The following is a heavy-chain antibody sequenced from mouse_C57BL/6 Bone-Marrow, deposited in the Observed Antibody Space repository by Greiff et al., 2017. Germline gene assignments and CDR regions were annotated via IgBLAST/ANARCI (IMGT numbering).Heavy chain of an antibody. CDR1: GYTFTSYW. CDR2: IHPNSGST. Sequence: QVQLQQSGAELVKPGASVKLSCKASGYTFTSYWMHWVKQRPGQGLEWIGMIHPNSGSTNYNEKFKSKATLTVDKSSSTAYMQLSSLTSEDSAVYYCARWDTTVLGDYWGQGTTLTVSS. J-gene: IGHJ2*01. V-gene: IGHV1-64*01. CDR3: ARWDTTVLGDY. D-gene: IGHD1-1*01.